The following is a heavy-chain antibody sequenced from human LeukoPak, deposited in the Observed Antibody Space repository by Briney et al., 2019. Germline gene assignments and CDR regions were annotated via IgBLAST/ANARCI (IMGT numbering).Heavy chain of an antibody. CDR3: AKGGYSSGWRNYFDY. CDR1: GFTLSSYA. CDR2: ISGSGTGT. Sequence: GGSLRLSCAASGFTLSSYAMSWVRQAPGKGLEWVSTISGSGTGTYYADSVKGRFTISRDNSLQMNSLRADDTAVYYCAKGGYSSGWRNYFDYWGQGTLVTVSS. D-gene: IGHD6-19*01. V-gene: IGHV3-23*01. J-gene: IGHJ4*02.